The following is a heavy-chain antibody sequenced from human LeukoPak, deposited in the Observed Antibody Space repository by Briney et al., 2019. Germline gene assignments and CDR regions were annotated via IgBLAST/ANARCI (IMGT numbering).Heavy chain of an antibody. Sequence: PSETLSLTCTVSGGSISSNNLYWGWIRQPPGRGLEWIGNIYYSGSTYYNPSLESRVTMSVDTSKKQFSLKLSSVTAADTAVYFCARAHSSGFYYGAYDIWGQGTMVTVSS. CDR2: IYYSGST. CDR3: ARAHSSGFYYGAYDI. D-gene: IGHD3-22*01. V-gene: IGHV4-39*01. CDR1: GGSISSNNLY. J-gene: IGHJ3*02.